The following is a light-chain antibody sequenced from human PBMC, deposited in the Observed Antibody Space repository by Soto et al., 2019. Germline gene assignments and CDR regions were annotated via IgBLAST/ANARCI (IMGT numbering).Light chain of an antibody. V-gene: IGLV1-40*01. Sequence: QSVLTQPPSVSGAPGQRVTISCTGSSSNIGANYDVHWYQQLPGTAPKLLIYGNSNRPSGVPDRFSGSKSGTSASLAITGLQAEDEADYYCQSYDSSLSVVFGGGTQLTV. CDR3: QSYDSSLSVV. J-gene: IGLJ2*01. CDR2: GNS. CDR1: SSNIGANYD.